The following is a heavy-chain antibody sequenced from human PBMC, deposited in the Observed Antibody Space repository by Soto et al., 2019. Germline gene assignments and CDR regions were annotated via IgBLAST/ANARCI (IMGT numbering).Heavy chain of an antibody. Sequence: GGSLRLSCAASGFTFSSYWMSWVRQAPGKGLEWVANIKQDGSEKYYVDSVKGRFTISRDNAKNSLYLQMNSLRAEDTAVYYCARARDQFYYYYYMDVWGKGTTVTVSS. V-gene: IGHV3-7*01. J-gene: IGHJ6*03. CDR2: IKQDGSEK. CDR1: GFTFSSYW. CDR3: ARARDQFYYYYYMDV.